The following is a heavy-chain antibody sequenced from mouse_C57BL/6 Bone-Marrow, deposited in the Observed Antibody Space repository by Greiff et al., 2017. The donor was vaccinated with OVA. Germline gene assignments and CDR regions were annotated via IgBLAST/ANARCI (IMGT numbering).Heavy chain of an antibody. Sequence: VQLQQSGPELVKPGASVQIPCKASGYTFTDYNMDWVKQSHGKSLEWIGDINPHNGGTIYNQKFKGKATLTVDKSSSTAYMALRSLTSEDTAVYDCERRTVVARKRYFDVWGTGTTVTVAS. V-gene: IGHV1-18*01. CDR2: INPHNGGT. CDR1: GYTFTDYN. D-gene: IGHD1-1*01. J-gene: IGHJ1*03. CDR3: ERRTVVARKRYFDV.